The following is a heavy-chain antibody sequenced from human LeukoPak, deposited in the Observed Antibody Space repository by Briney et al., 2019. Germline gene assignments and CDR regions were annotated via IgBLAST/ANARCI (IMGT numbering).Heavy chain of an antibody. D-gene: IGHD4-17*01. CDR1: GYSFPSFW. J-gene: IGHJ4*02. CDR3: ARSAYGDYVDF. CDR2: IDPSDSYI. V-gene: IGHV5-10-1*04. Sequence: GESLKISCEGSGYSFPSFWISWVRRMPGKGLEWMGRIDPSDSYINYNPSFQGQVTISADKSISTAYLQWSSLKASDTAMYYCARSAYGDYVDFWGQGTLVTVSS.